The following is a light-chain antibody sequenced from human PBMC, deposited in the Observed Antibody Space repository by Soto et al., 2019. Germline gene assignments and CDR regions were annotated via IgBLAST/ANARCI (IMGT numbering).Light chain of an antibody. CDR1: NSEVCSSVY. CDR2: EVN. Sequence: QSALTQPASVSGSPGQSISFSCAGSNSEVCSSVYVSWYRQHPGKAPQLIINEVNKRPSVVSNRFSGTKADNTASLTISGLQPDDEAYYYCFFFTGTASQDVFGPGTKLTVL. V-gene: IGLV2-14*01. J-gene: IGLJ1*01. CDR3: FFFTGTASQDV.